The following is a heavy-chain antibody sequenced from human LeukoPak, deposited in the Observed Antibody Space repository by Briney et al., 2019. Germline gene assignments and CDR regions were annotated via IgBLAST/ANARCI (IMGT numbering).Heavy chain of an antibody. Sequence: SVKVSCKASGGTFSSYAISWVRQAPGQGLEWMGGIIPIFGTANYAQKFQGRVTITADESTSTAYMELSSLRSEDTAVYYCARDRGYCSSTSCHIDYWGRGTLVTVSS. CDR2: IIPIFGTA. CDR3: ARDRGYCSSTSCHIDY. J-gene: IGHJ4*02. D-gene: IGHD2-2*02. CDR1: GGTFSSYA. V-gene: IGHV1-69*13.